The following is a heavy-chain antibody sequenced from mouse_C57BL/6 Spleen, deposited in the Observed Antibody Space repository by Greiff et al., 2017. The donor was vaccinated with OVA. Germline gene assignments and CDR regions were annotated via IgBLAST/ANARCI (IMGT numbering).Heavy chain of an antibody. D-gene: IGHD2-4*01. CDR1: GYAFSSSW. Sequence: QVQLQQSGPELVKPGASVKISCKASGYAFSSSWMNWVKQRPGKGLEWIGRIYPGDGDTNYNGKFKGKATLTADKSSSTAYMQLSSLTSEDSAVYFGARWDYEGGGFDYWGQGTTLTVSS. V-gene: IGHV1-82*01. CDR2: IYPGDGDT. CDR3: ARWDYEGGGFDY. J-gene: IGHJ2*01.